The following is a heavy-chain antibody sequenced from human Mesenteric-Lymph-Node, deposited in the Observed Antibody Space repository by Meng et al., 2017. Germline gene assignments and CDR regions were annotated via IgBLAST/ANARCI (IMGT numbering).Heavy chain of an antibody. Sequence: GGSLRPSCAASGFTFSSYAMHWVRQAPGKGLEWVAVISYDGSNKYYADSVKGRFTISRDNSKNTLYLQMNSLRAEGTAVYYCARNGESYRGLFDIWGQGTVVTVSS. CDR2: ISYDGSNK. D-gene: IGHD1-26*01. J-gene: IGHJ3*02. CDR3: ARNGESYRGLFDI. CDR1: GFTFSSYA. V-gene: IGHV3-30*04.